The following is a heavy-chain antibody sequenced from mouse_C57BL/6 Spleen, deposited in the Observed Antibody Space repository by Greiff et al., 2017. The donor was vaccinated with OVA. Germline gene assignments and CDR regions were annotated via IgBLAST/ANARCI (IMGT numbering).Heavy chain of an antibody. CDR1: GYTFTDYE. Sequence: QVQLKESGAELVRPGASVTLSCKASGYTFTDYEMHWVKQTPVHGLEWIGAIDPETGGTAYNQKFKGKAILTADKSSSTAYMELRSLTSEDSAVYYCTRDTYGSSYDGYFDVWGTGTTVTVSS. CDR2: IDPETGGT. CDR3: TRDTYGSSYDGYFDV. J-gene: IGHJ1*03. D-gene: IGHD1-1*01. V-gene: IGHV1-15*01.